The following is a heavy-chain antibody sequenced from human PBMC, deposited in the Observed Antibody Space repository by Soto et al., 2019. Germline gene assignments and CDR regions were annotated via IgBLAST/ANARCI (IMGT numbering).Heavy chain of an antibody. J-gene: IGHJ6*02. Sequence: QVQLQESGPGLVKPSQTLSLTCTVSGDSISSGDYYWSWIRQPPGKGLEWIGYIYHSGSTYYNPSLKSRVTISVDTSKNQFSLKRSSVTAADTAVYYCAEEPVSITMFGVNNMDVWGQVTTFIVSS. CDR2: IYHSGST. CDR1: GDSISSGDYY. V-gene: IGHV4-30-4*01. CDR3: AEEPVSITMFGVNNMDV. D-gene: IGHD3-3*01.